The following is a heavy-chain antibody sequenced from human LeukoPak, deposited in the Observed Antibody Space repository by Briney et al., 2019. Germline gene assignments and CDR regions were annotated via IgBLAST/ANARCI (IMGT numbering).Heavy chain of an antibody. Sequence: GGSLRLSCAASGFTFSNAWMSWVRQAPGKGLEWVAVISYDGSNKYYADSVKGRFTISRDNSKNTLYLQMNSLRAEDTAVYYCAKGYGRIQFRGDAFDIWGQGTMVTVSS. D-gene: IGHD5-18*01. CDR2: ISYDGSNK. CDR3: AKGYGRIQFRGDAFDI. CDR1: GFTFSNAW. V-gene: IGHV3-30*18. J-gene: IGHJ3*02.